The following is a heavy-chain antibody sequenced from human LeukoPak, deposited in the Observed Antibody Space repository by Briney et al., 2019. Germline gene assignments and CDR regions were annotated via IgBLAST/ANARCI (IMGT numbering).Heavy chain of an antibody. V-gene: IGHV4-59*01. CDR3: ARGVYWYSSSSPFDY. J-gene: IGHJ4*02. Sequence: SETLSLTCTVSGGSISSYYWSWIRQPPGKGLEWIGYIYYSGSTNYNPSLKSRVTISVDTSKNQFSLKLSSVTAADTAVYYCARGVYWYSSSSPFDYWGQGTLVTVSS. CDR2: IYYSGST. CDR1: GGSISSYY. D-gene: IGHD6-6*01.